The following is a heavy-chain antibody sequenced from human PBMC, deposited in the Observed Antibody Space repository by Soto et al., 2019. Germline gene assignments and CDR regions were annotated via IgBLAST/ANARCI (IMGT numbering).Heavy chain of an antibody. D-gene: IGHD3-22*01. CDR2: IYHSGST. CDR1: GGSISSSNW. Sequence: QVQLQESGPGLVKPSGTLSLTCAVSGGSISSSNWWSWVRQPPGKGLEWIGEIYHSGSTNYNPSLKSRFTISVDKSKNQLSLKLSSVTAADAAVYYCARDLDSSGYRYWYFDLWGRGTLVTVSS. V-gene: IGHV4-4*02. CDR3: ARDLDSSGYRYWYFDL. J-gene: IGHJ2*01.